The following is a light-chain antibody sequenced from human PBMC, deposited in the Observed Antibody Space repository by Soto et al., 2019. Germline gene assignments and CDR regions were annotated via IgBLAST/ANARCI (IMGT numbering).Light chain of an antibody. V-gene: IGLV1-51*02. Sequence: VLTQPPSLSAAPGQKVTISCSGSSSNIGNNYVSWYQQLPGTAPKLLIYESNKRPSGIPDRFSGSKSGTSATLGITGLQTGDEADYYCGTWDSSLSAGVFGTGTKVTVL. CDR2: ESN. CDR1: SSNIGNNY. J-gene: IGLJ1*01. CDR3: GTWDSSLSAGV.